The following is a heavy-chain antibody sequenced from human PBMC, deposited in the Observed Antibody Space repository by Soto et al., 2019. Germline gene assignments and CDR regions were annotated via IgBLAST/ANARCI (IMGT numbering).Heavy chain of an antibody. CDR3: VADPTYSLGATPTRGVR. CDR2: INGDGSSV. Sequence: VGSLRLSCTASGFIFSSYWMHWVRQPPGKGLIWVARINGDGSSVVYADSVKGRSIISRDNAKDSLFLQMNSLGAEDTAVYYCVADPTYSLGATPTRGVRWGQGTLVTVSS. V-gene: IGHV3-74*01. CDR1: GFIFSSYW. D-gene: IGHD1-26*01. J-gene: IGHJ4*02.